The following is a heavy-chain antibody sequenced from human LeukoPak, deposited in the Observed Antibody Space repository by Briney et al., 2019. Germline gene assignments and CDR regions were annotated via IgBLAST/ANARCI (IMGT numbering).Heavy chain of an antibody. Sequence: PGGSLRLSCAASGFTVSSHYLNWVRQAPGKGLDWVSTIYSDGRTYYADSVKGRFTISRHHSTNTLYLQMNSLRPNDTAVYFCARGWSEQLVNDAFDVWSQGTLVTVSS. V-gene: IGHV3-53*04. CDR3: ARGWSEQLVNDAFDV. J-gene: IGHJ3*01. D-gene: IGHD6-6*01. CDR2: IYSDGRT. CDR1: GFTVSSHY.